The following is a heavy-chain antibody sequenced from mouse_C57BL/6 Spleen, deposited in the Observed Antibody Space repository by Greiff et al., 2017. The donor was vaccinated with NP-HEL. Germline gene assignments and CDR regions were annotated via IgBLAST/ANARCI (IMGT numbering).Heavy chain of an antibody. V-gene: IGHV1-82*01. J-gene: IGHJ3*01. CDR3: ARNYPDYYGSSWFAY. Sequence: VKLMESGPELVKPGASVKISCKASGYAFSSSWMNWVKQRPGKGLEWIGRIYPGDGDTNYNGKFKGKATLTADKSSSTAYMQLSSLTSEDSAVYFCARNYPDYYGSSWFAYWGQGTLVTVSA. CDR1: GYAFSSSW. CDR2: IYPGDGDT. D-gene: IGHD1-1*01.